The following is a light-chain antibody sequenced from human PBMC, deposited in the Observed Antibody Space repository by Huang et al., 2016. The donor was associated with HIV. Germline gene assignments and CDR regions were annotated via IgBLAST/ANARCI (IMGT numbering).Light chain of an antibody. CDR1: QGTGKY. Sequence: IQLTQSPSSLSASVGDTVTITCRASQGTGKYLAWYQRKPGKAPNLLIYGASTLQSGVPSRFSGSGSGTDFTLAISSLQPEDSATYYCQQVNTYPLTFGGGTKVVIK. CDR2: GAS. V-gene: IGKV1-9*01. J-gene: IGKJ4*01. CDR3: QQVNTYPLT.